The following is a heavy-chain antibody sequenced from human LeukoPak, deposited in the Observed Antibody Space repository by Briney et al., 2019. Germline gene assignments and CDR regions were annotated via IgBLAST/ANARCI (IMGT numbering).Heavy chain of an antibody. V-gene: IGHV4-61*02. CDR2: ISAGGRT. Sequence: TLSLTCAISGASIASGSYHWDWIRQPAGSRPEYIGRISAGGRTNYNPSLKSRLTISMDTPKNHVSLRLSSVTAADTAVYYCTRGGHDYGGSFDTWGQGILVTVSS. CDR3: TRGGHDYGGSFDT. J-gene: IGHJ5*02. D-gene: IGHD4-23*01. CDR1: GASIASGSYH.